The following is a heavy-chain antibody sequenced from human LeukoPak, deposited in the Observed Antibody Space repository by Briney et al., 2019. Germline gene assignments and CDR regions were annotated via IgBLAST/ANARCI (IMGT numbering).Heavy chain of an antibody. V-gene: IGHV3-21*01. J-gene: IGHJ4*02. Sequence: GGSLRLSCAASGFTFSYYSMNWVRQAPGKGLEWVSSINSSSSYIYYADSVKGRFTISRDNAKNSLYLQMNSLRAEDTAVYYCARDPHAYYYDSSDYYDWGQGTLVTVSS. D-gene: IGHD3-22*01. CDR3: ARDPHAYYYDSSDYYD. CDR2: INSSSSYI. CDR1: GFTFSYYS.